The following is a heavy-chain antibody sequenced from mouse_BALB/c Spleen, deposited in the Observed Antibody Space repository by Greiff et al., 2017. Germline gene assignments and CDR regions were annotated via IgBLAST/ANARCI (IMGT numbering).Heavy chain of an antibody. Sequence: VKLVESGPGLVAPSQCLSITCTASGFSLTSYGVHWVRQPPGKGLEWLGVIWAGGSTNYYSALMSRLSISKDNSKSQVFLKMSSLQTDDTAMYYCARPLGSYYAMDYWGQGTAVTVSS. CDR1: GFSLTSYG. CDR3: ARPLGSYYAMDY. CDR2: IWAGGST. D-gene: IGHD6-1*01. V-gene: IGHV2-9*02. J-gene: IGHJ4*01.